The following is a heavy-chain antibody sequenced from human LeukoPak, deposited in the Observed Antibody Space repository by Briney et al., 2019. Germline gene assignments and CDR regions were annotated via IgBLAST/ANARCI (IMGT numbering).Heavy chain of an antibody. CDR3: ARVGSGVNLYYFDY. V-gene: IGHV4-59*12. J-gene: IGHJ4*02. Sequence: SETLSLTCTVSGGSMSGYYWSWIRQPPAKGLEWIGYISYSGSTNYNPSLKSRVTISVDTSKNQFSLRLSSVTAADTAVYYCARVGSGVNLYYFDYWGQGTLVTVSS. D-gene: IGHD4-23*01. CDR2: ISYSGST. CDR1: GGSMSGYY.